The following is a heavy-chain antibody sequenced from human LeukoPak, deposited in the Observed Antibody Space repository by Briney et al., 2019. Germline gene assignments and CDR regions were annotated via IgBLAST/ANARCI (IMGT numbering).Heavy chain of an antibody. D-gene: IGHD1-7*01. CDR2: INDSGRT. CDR1: GGSFGNYY. CDR3: ARRWNYGRNYYIDV. Sequence: SETLSLTCAVYGGSFGNYYWSWIRQTPGNGMEWTGEINDSGRTNYNPSLMSRVTVSVDTSKNQFSLRLTSVTATDTAVYYCARRWNYGRNYYIDVWGKGATVSVSS. J-gene: IGHJ6*03. V-gene: IGHV4-34*01.